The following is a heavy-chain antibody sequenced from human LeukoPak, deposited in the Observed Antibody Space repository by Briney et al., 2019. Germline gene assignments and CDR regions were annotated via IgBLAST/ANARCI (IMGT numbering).Heavy chain of an antibody. Sequence: SVKVSCKASGYTFNSYDINWVRQATGQGLEWMGWMNPNRGNTGYAQQFQGRVTITRNTSISTAYMELSSLRSEDTAVYYCARGSSSWSYYYYYYMDVWGKGTTVTVSS. J-gene: IGHJ6*03. CDR1: GYTFNSYD. D-gene: IGHD6-13*01. CDR2: MNPNRGNT. V-gene: IGHV1-8*03. CDR3: ARGSSSWSYYYYYYMDV.